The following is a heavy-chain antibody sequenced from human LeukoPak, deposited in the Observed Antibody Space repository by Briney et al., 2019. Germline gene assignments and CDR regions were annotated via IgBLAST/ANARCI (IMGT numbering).Heavy chain of an antibody. Sequence: SETLSLTCAVPGGSFSGYYWSWIRQPPGKGLEWIGEINHSGSTNYNPSLKSRVTISVDTSKNQFSLKLSSVTAADTAVYYCASLGRYWGQGTLVTVSS. CDR1: GGSFSGYY. V-gene: IGHV4-34*01. J-gene: IGHJ4*02. CDR2: INHSGST. CDR3: ASLGRY.